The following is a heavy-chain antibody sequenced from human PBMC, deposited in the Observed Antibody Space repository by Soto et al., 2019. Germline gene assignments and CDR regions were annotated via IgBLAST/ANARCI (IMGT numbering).Heavy chain of an antibody. D-gene: IGHD2-2*01. J-gene: IGHJ4*02. CDR3: ARVGSYADKFDY. CDR1: GSTFSDYY. CDR2: ISSSGSTI. Sequence: KAXGSLLLGCAASGSTFSDYYVSWIRQAPGKGLEWVSYISSSGSTIYYADSVKGRFTISRDNAKNSLYLQMNSLRAEDTAVYYCARVGSYADKFDYWGQGTQVTVSS. V-gene: IGHV3-11*01.